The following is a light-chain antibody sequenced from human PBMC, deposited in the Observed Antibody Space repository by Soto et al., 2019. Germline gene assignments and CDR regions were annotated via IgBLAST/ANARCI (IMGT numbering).Light chain of an antibody. J-gene: IGLJ1*01. V-gene: IGLV2-14*01. CDR2: EVS. Sequence: QSALTQPASVSGSPGQSLTISCTGTRSDVGGYNYVSWYQQHPGKAPKLMIFEVSNRPSGVSNRFSGSKSGNTASLTISGLQAEDEADYYCSSYTRTSTYVFGTGTKLTVL. CDR3: SSYTRTSTYV. CDR1: RSDVGGYNY.